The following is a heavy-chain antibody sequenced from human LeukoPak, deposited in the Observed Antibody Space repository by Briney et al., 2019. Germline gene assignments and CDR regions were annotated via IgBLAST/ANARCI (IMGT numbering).Heavy chain of an antibody. CDR2: ISYDGSNK. D-gene: IGHD4-17*01. CDR3: ARETGGAVGSTDFDY. Sequence: PGRSLRLSCAASGFTFSSYAMHWVRQAPGKGLEWVTVISYDGSNKYFADSVKGRFTISRDNSKNTLYLQMNRLRAEDTAVYYCARETGGAVGSTDFDYWGQGTLVTISS. CDR1: GFTFSSYA. J-gene: IGHJ4*02. V-gene: IGHV3-30-3*01.